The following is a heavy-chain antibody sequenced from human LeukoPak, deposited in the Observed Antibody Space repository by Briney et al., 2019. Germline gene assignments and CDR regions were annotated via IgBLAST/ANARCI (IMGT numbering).Heavy chain of an antibody. D-gene: IGHD4/OR15-4a*01. CDR2: IHSDNT. CDR3: ARRAGAYSHPYDY. Sequence: GGSLRLSCAASGFTFSSCEMNWVRQAPGKGLEWVSFIHSDNTHYSDSVKGRFTISRDNSKNTLYLQMNSLRVEDTAVYYCARRAGAYSHPYDYWGQGTLVTVSS. V-gene: IGHV3-53*01. CDR1: GFTFSSCE. J-gene: IGHJ4*02.